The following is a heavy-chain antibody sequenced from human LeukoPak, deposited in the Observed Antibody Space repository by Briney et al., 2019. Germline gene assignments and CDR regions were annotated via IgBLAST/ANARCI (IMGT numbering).Heavy chain of an antibody. CDR2: IYYSGST. CDR1: GGSISSSSYY. D-gene: IGHD2-2*01. CDR3: ARVYCSSTSCLYSSGWHLDY. J-gene: IGHJ4*02. Sequence: SETLSLTCTVSGGSISSSSYYWGWIRQPPGKGLEWIGSIYYSGSTYYNPSLKSRVTISVDTSKNQFSLKLSSVTAADTAVYYCARVYCSSTSCLYSSGWHLDYWGQGTLVTVSS. V-gene: IGHV4-39*07.